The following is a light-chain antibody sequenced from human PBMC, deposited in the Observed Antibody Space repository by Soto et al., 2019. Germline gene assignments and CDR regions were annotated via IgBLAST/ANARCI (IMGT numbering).Light chain of an antibody. CDR1: QSISSY. Sequence: DIQMTQSPSSLSASVGDRVTITCRASQSISSYLNWYQQKPGKAPKLLIYAASSLQSGVPSRFSGSGSGTDFTLTISGLQPADFATYYCQQSYSTSWTFGQGTKVEIK. J-gene: IGKJ1*01. CDR3: QQSYSTSWT. V-gene: IGKV1-39*01. CDR2: AAS.